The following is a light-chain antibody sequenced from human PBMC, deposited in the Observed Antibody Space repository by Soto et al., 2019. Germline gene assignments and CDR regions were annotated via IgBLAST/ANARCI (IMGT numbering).Light chain of an antibody. CDR1: QGISSF. J-gene: IGKJ5*01. CDR2: GAS. Sequence: DIQLTQAPSFLSASVGDRVSITGGASQGISSFLAWYQQTPPKAPELLIYGASTLQSGVPSRFSGSGSGTEFTLTISSLQPEDFATYYCQQLNTYPITFAQGTRLEI. V-gene: IGKV1-9*01. CDR3: QQLNTYPIT.